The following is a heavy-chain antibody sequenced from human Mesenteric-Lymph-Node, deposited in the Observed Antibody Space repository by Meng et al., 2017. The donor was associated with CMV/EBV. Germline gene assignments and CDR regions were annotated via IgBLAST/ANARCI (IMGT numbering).Heavy chain of an antibody. CDR3: AKPGFWYCSTTSCPNYYGMDV. V-gene: IGHV3-30*02. J-gene: IGHJ6*02. CDR2: IRYDGSDR. Sequence: GESLKISCEASGFTFSTFGMHWVRQAPGKGLEWVAFIRYDGSDRSHGDSVKGRFSISRDNSKNTLYLQMNSLRPDDTAVYFCAKPGFWYCSTTSCPNYYGMDVWGQGTTVTVS. CDR1: GFTFSTFG. D-gene: IGHD2-2*01.